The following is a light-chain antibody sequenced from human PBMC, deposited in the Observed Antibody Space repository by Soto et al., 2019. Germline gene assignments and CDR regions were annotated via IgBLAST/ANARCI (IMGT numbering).Light chain of an antibody. CDR3: ATWDDNLSTPL. Sequence: QSVLAQTPSASGTPGQTVTISCSGSISNIRGNYVYWYQQLPGTAPKLLIYRTTQRPTGVPGRFSGSKSSTSASLVISGLRSDDEGDYFCATWDDNLSTPLFGGGTKLTVL. CDR1: ISNIRGNY. J-gene: IGLJ3*02. V-gene: IGLV1-47*01. CDR2: RTT.